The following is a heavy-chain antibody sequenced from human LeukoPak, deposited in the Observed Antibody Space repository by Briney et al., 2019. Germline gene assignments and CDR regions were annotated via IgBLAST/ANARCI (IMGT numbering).Heavy chain of an antibody. V-gene: IGHV1-8*01. J-gene: IGHJ4*02. CDR2: MRFINGNT. D-gene: IGHD6-13*01. CDR3: ARDHSGSSWTH. CDR1: GYTLTTFE. Sequence: GASVKVSCKASGYTLTTFEVNWVRQATGQGPEWMGWMRFINGNTGYAPKFQGRVTMTRNTSENTAYMELSSLRSDDTAVYYCARDHSGSSWTHWGQGTLVTVSS.